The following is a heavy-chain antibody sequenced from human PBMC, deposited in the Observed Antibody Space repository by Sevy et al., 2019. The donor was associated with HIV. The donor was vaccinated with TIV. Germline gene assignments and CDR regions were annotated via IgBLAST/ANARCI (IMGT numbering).Heavy chain of an antibody. CDR3: AGGGSTTWRQXYYYGMDV. Sequence: GGSLRLSCRISGTSFSTFAMHWVRQTPGKGLEYVSSIDNKGDSTFYADSVKGRFTVSRDNSQNTLYLQMDSLTTEDLAVYYCAGGGSTTWRQXYYYGMDVWGRGTTVTLSS. CDR1: GTSFSTFA. J-gene: IGHJ6*02. V-gene: IGHV3-64*02. D-gene: IGHD2-2*01. CDR2: IDNKGDST.